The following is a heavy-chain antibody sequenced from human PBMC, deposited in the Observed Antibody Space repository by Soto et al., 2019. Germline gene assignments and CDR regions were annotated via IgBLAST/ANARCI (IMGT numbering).Heavy chain of an antibody. V-gene: IGHV4-34*01. CDR3: ARNPSIADVVYFDL. CDR2: IHPTGFT. Sequence: QVQLQQWGAGPLKPSETLSLSCAVYGGSVSGYYWTWIRQPPGKGLEWIGEIHPTGFTNYNPSLKSRVTISIDSSKNHLSLRLTAVIAADTAFYYCARNPSIADVVYFDLWGQGTLVTVSS. J-gene: IGHJ4*02. D-gene: IGHD2-21*01. CDR1: GGSVSGYY.